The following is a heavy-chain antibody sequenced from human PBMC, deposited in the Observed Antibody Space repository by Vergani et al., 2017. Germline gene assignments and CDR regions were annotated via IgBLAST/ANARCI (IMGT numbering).Heavy chain of an antibody. CDR1: GGTFSSYA. D-gene: IGHD2-2*01. CDR2: IIPIFGTA. CDR3: ARGAVVVVPAASYYYYYMDV. J-gene: IGHJ6*03. V-gene: IGHV1-69*01. Sequence: QVQLVQSGAEVKKPGSSVKVSCKASGGTFSSYAISWVRQAPGQGLEWMGGIIPIFGTANYAQKFQGRVTITADESTSTAYMELSSLRSEGTAVYYCARGAVVVVPAASYYYYYMDVWGKGTTVTVSS.